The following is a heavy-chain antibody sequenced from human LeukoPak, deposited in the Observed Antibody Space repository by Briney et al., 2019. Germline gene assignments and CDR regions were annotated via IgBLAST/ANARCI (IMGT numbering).Heavy chain of an antibody. D-gene: IGHD3-10*01. V-gene: IGHV3-7*03. CDR3: AGDPYGSGRDY. CDR2: IKQDGSEK. CDR1: GFTFSSYW. Sequence: GGSLRLSCAASGFTFSSYWMSWVRQAPGEGLEWVANIKQDGSEKYYVDSVKGRFTISRDNAKNSLYLQMNSLRAEDTAVYYCAGDPYGSGRDYWGQGTLVTVSS. J-gene: IGHJ4*02.